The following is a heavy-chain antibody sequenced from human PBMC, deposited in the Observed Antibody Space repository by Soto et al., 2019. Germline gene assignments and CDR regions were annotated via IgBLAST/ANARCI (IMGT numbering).Heavy chain of an antibody. CDR1: GFSFRSYH. CDR2: ISNDGSKK. V-gene: IGHV3-30-3*01. J-gene: IGHJ3*02. D-gene: IGHD2-15*01. CDR3: ARLYCSASSCYSVGAFDI. Sequence: GGSLRLSCAASGFSFRSYHMDWVRQAPGKGLEWVAVISNDGSKKYYADSVKGRFTISRDNSKSTLYLQMNSLRAEDTAVYYCARLYCSASSCYSVGAFDIRGQGTMVTVSS.